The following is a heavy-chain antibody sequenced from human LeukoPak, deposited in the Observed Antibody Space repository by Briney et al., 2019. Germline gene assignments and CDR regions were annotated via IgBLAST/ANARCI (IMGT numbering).Heavy chain of an antibody. J-gene: IGHJ4*02. CDR3: ARVARYDTGWHGVWDY. Sequence: GGSLRLSCAASGFTYSSYWMTRVRQAPGKGPEWVANIKQDGSQKYYVDSLKARFTISRDNAKNSLYLQMSSLRAEDTAVYYCARVARYDTGWHGVWDYWGQGTLVTVSS. CDR1: GFTYSSYW. D-gene: IGHD6-19*01. V-gene: IGHV3-7*05. CDR2: IKQDGSQK.